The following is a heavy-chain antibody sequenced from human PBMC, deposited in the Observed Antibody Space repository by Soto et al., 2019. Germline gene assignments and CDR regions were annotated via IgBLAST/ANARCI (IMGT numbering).Heavy chain of an antibody. CDR3: ARDRITGYGMDV. V-gene: IGHV1-2*04. Sequence: GASVKVSCKASGYTFTGYYMHWVRRAPGQGLEWMGWINPNSGGTNYAQKFQGWVTMTRDTSISTAYMELSRLRSDDTAVYYCARDRITGYGMDVWGQGTTVTVSS. CDR2: INPNSGGT. D-gene: IGHD1-20*01. CDR1: GYTFTGYY. J-gene: IGHJ6*02.